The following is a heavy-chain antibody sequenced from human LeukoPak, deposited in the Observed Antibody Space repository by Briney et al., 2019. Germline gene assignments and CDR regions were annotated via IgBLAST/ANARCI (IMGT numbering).Heavy chain of an antibody. CDR1: GFTFSDYD. J-gene: IGHJ4*02. CDR3: AKAIWGSGWYDGFDY. V-gene: IGHV3-13*01. CDR2: IGTAGDT. D-gene: IGHD6-19*01. Sequence: GGSLRLSCAASGFTFSDYDMHWVRQATGKGLEWVSAIGTAGDTYYADSVKGRFTISRDNSKNTLYLQMNSLRAEDTAVYYCAKAIWGSGWYDGFDYWGQGTLVTVSS.